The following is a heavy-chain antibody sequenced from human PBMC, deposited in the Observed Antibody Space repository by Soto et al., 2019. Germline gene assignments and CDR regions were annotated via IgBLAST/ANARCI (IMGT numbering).Heavy chain of an antibody. J-gene: IGHJ4*02. CDR1: GGSITNRNYY. V-gene: IGHV4-39*01. Sequence: QLLLQESGPGLLKPSETLSLTCTVSGGSITNRNYYWGWIRQSPGKGLEWIGTTFYTVSTYYDPSLRSRVIISVDTSKNQFSLSLNCVTAADTAVYYCARQRDCSSTVCYVKGPDYWGQGTLVTVSS. CDR2: TFYTVST. CDR3: ARQRDCSSTVCYVKGPDY. D-gene: IGHD2-2*01.